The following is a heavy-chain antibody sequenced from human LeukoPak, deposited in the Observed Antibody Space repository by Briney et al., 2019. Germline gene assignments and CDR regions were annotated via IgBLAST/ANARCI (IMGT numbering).Heavy chain of an antibody. CDR1: GFTDSRNY. V-gene: IGHV3-66*01. J-gene: IGHJ4*02. Sequence: GSLRLSCAASGFTDSRNYMSWVRQAPGKGLEWVSVIYSGGNTYYADSVKGRFTISRDNSKNTLYLQLTSLRAEDTAVYYCASPWSYDYWGQGTLVTVSS. CDR2: IYSGGNT. CDR3: ASPWSYDY. D-gene: IGHD2-8*02.